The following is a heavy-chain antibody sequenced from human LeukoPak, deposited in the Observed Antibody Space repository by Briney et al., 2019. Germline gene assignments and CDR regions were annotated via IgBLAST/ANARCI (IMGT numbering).Heavy chain of an antibody. V-gene: IGHV3-7*01. CDR2: IKPDGSEK. J-gene: IGHJ4*02. Sequence: GGSLRLSCAASGFTFSNYWMSWVRQPPGKGLEGVAHIKPDGSEKNYVDSVKGRFTLFRDDAKNSVYLQMNSLRVEDTAVYYCARVGYCSTTSCYWRAFDCWGQGTLVTVSS. CDR3: ARVGYCSTTSCYWRAFDC. CDR1: GFTFSNYW. D-gene: IGHD2-2*01.